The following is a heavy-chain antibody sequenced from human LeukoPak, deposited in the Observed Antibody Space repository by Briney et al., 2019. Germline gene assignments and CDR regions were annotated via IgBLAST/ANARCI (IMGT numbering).Heavy chain of an antibody. CDR3: TTGIAAAGTFVDY. Sequence: GGSLRLSCAASGFTFSNAWMSWVRQAPGKGLEWVGRIKSKTDGGTTDYAAPVKGRFTISRDDSKNTLYLQMNSLKTEDTAVYYCTTGIAAAGTFVDYWGQGTLVTVSS. CDR2: IKSKTDGGTT. V-gene: IGHV3-15*01. CDR1: GFTFSNAW. D-gene: IGHD6-13*01. J-gene: IGHJ4*02.